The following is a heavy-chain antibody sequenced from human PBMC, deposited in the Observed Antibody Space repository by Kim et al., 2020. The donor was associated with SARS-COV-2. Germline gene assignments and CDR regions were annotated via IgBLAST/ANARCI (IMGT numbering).Heavy chain of an antibody. CDR3: ARGGGSGRDGLDV. D-gene: IGHD3-10*01. J-gene: IGHJ6*02. V-gene: IGHV1-18*01. Sequence: NPAQKFQGRVTMTTDTSTSTVYMELTSLRSDDTAIYYCARGGGSGRDGLDVWGQGTTVSVSS.